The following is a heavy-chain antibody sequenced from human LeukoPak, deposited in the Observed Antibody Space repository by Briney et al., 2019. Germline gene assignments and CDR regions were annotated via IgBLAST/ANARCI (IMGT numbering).Heavy chain of an antibody. Sequence: GASVKVSCKVSGYTLTELSMHWVRQAPGKGLEWMGGFDPEDGETIYAQKFQGRVTMTEDTSTDTAYMELSSLRSEDTAVYYCATGGVYYYGSGSLDYWGQGTLVTVSS. CDR2: FDPEDGET. J-gene: IGHJ4*02. V-gene: IGHV1-24*01. CDR1: GYTLTELS. D-gene: IGHD3-10*01. CDR3: ATGGVYYYGSGSLDY.